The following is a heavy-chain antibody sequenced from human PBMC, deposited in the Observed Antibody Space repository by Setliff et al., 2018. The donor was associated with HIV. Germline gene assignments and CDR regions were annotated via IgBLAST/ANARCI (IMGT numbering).Heavy chain of an antibody. Sequence: SGPTLVNPTQPLTLTCSFSGFSLSTTGMSLSWIRQPPGKALEWLARIEWDDDKYYSTSRKTRLTIAKETSKNQVVLTMNNMDPVDTAPYYCARIRRRITIFGVVTDYGMDVWGQGTTVTVSS. CDR2: IEWDDDK. V-gene: IGHV2-70*11. D-gene: IGHD3-3*01. CDR1: GFSLSTTGMS. J-gene: IGHJ6*02. CDR3: ARIRRRITIFGVVTDYGMDV.